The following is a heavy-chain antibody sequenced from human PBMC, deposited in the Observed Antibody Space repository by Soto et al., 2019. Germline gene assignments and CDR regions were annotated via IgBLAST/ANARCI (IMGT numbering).Heavy chain of an antibody. Sequence: PSETLSLTCAVYGGSFSGYYWSWIRKPPGKGLEWIGEINHSGSTNYNPSLKSRVTISVDTSKNQFSLKLSSVTAADTAVYYCARGPITMVRGVIILAYNWFDPWGQGTLVTVSS. CDR2: INHSGST. D-gene: IGHD3-10*01. CDR1: GGSFSGYY. J-gene: IGHJ5*02. CDR3: ARGPITMVRGVIILAYNWFDP. V-gene: IGHV4-34*01.